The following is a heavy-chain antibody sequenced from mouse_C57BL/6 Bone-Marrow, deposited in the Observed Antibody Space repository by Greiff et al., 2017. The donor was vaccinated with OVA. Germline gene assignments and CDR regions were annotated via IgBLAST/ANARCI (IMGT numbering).Heavy chain of an antibody. V-gene: IGHV1-75*01. CDR1: GYTFTDYY. CDR3: ARWAYEYDDWYFDV. J-gene: IGHJ1*03. Sequence: QVQLKQSGPELVKPGASVKISCKASGYTFTDYYINWVKQRPGQGLEWIGWIFPGSGSTYYNEKFKGKATLTVDKSSSTAYMLLSSLTSEDSAVYFGARWAYEYDDWYFDVWGKGTTVTVSS. CDR2: IFPGSGST. D-gene: IGHD2-4*01.